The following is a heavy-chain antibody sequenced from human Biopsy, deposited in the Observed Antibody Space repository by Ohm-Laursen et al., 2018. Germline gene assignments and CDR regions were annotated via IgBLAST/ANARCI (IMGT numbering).Heavy chain of an antibody. CDR3: VREPKTGTAEAWYFDL. CDR1: GGSINSGGHF. V-gene: IGHV4-31*03. J-gene: IGHJ2*01. CDR2: ISYNERT. Sequence: TLSLTCSVSGGSINSGGHFWAWIRQRPGKGLEWIGYISYNERTHYNPSLTSRLAISFDTSNNRISLQLRSVSVADTAVYYCVREPKTGTAEAWYFDLWGRGSPVTVPS. D-gene: IGHD3-9*01.